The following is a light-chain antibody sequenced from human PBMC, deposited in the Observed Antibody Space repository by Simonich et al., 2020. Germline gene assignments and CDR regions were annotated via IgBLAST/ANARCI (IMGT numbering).Light chain of an antibody. J-gene: IGKJ5*01. CDR2: DAS. CDR3: QQYDNLPIT. Sequence: DIQMTQSPSSLSASVGDRVTNTCQAIKEISNYLNWYQQKPGKAPKLLIYDASNLETWVPSRFSGSGSGTDFTFTISSLQPEDIATYYCQQYDNLPITFGQGTRLEIK. CDR1: KEISNY. V-gene: IGKV1-33*01.